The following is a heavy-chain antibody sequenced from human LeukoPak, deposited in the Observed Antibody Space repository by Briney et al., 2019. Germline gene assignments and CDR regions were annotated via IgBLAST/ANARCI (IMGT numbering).Heavy chain of an antibody. V-gene: IGHV1-8*01. CDR3: IREGFGESQYYFDY. Sequence: ASVKVSCKASGYTFTSYDINWVRQATGQGLEWMGWMNPNSGNTGYAQKFQGRVTMTRNTSISTAYMELSSLRSEDTAVYYCIREGFGESQYYFDYWGQGTLVTVSS. J-gene: IGHJ4*02. CDR2: MNPNSGNT. CDR1: GYTFTSYD. D-gene: IGHD3-10*01.